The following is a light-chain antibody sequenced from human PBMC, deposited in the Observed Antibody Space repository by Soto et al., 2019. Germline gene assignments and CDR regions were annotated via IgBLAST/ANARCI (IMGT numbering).Light chain of an antibody. CDR3: SSYTSSSTWV. CDR1: SSDVGGYNY. Sequence: QSALTQPASVSGSPGQSITISCTGTSSDVGGYNYVSWYQQHPGKAPKLIIYEVNNRPSGVSNPFSGSKSGNTASLTISGLQAEDEADYYCSSYTSSSTWVFGTGTKLTVL. V-gene: IGLV2-14*01. CDR2: EVN. J-gene: IGLJ1*01.